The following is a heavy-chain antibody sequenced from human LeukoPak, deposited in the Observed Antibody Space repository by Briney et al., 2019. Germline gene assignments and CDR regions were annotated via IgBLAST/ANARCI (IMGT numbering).Heavy chain of an antibody. J-gene: IGHJ4*02. Sequence: GGSLRLSCAASGFTFSSYSMNWVRQAPGKGLEWVSYISSSGTTIHYADSVNGRFTISRDNAEDSMYLQLSSLRAEDTALYYCAREWDYYDSSGYHRPFDYWGQGTLVTVSS. V-gene: IGHV3-48*01. CDR3: AREWDYYDSSGYHRPFDY. CDR1: GFTFSSYS. CDR2: ISSSGTTI. D-gene: IGHD3-22*01.